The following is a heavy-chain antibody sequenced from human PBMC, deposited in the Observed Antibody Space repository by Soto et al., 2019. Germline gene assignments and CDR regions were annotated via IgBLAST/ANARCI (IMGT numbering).Heavy chain of an antibody. J-gene: IGHJ3*02. CDR2: IKQDGSEK. Sequence: QPGGSLRLSCAASGFTFSSYWMSWVRQAPGKGLEWVANIKQDGSEKYYVDSVKGRFTISRDNAKNSLYLQMNSLRAEDTAVYYCARLAPLYSSSWYGGLKDAFDIWGQGTMVTVSS. CDR1: GFTFSSYW. V-gene: IGHV3-7*01. D-gene: IGHD6-13*01. CDR3: ARLAPLYSSSWYGGLKDAFDI.